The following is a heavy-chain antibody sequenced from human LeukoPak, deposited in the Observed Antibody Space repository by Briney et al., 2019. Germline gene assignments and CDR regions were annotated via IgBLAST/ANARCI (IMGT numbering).Heavy chain of an antibody. CDR1: GGSISSYY. CDR2: IYTSGST. V-gene: IGHV4-4*07. CDR3: ARDPGVVPAAKNWFDP. J-gene: IGHJ5*02. D-gene: IGHD2-2*01. Sequence: SETLSLTCTVSGGSISSYYWSWIRQPAGKGLEWIGRIYTSGSTNYNPSLKSRVTMSVDTSKNQFSLKLSSVTAADTAVYYCARDPGVVPAAKNWFDPWGQGALVTVSS.